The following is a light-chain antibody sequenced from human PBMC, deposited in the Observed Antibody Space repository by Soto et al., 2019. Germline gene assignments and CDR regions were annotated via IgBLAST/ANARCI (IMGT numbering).Light chain of an antibody. V-gene: IGLV2-8*01. Sequence: QSALTQPPSASVSPGQSVAISCTGTSSDVGAYNSVSWYQQHPGKGPKLMIFEVTKRPSGVPDRFSGSKSGNTASLTVSGLQPEDEADYYCSSYACSDNSVVFGGGTKLTVL. J-gene: IGLJ2*01. CDR2: EVT. CDR3: SSYACSDNSVV. CDR1: SSDVGAYNS.